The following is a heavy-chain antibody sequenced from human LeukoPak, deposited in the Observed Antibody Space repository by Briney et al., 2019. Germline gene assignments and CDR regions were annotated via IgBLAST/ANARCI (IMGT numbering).Heavy chain of an antibody. CDR2: IKSKAYGEKT. J-gene: IGHJ4*02. Sequence: ASGLTFTDAWITWVGQAPGRGLEWVGRIKSKAYGEKTDYAAPVKGRFIISRNDSKNTPYLQMNSLKSDDTAVYYCASDKQWLVGYWGQGALVTVSS. CDR3: ASDKQWLVGY. D-gene: IGHD6-19*01. V-gene: IGHV3-15*01. CDR1: GLTFTDAW.